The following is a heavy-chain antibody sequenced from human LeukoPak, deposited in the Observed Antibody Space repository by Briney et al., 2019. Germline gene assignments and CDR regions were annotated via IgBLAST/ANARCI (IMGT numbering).Heavy chain of an antibody. D-gene: IGHD5-12*01. V-gene: IGHV4-34*01. CDR1: GGSFSGYY. CDR3: ARPGGSHDY. Sequence: PSETLSLTCAVYGGSFSGYYWSWIRQPPGKGLEWIGEINHSGSTNYNASLKSRVTISVDTSKNQFSLKLSSVTAADTAVYYCARPGGSHDYWGQGTLVTVSS. CDR2: INHSGST. J-gene: IGHJ4*02.